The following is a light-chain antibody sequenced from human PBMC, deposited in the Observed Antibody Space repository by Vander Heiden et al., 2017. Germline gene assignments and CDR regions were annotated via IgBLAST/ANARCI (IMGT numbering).Light chain of an antibody. CDR2: AAS. CDR3: QSLRA. Sequence: DIQMTQSPSSLSASVGDRVTITCRASQGISNYLAGEQQKPGKVPKLLIYAASNLQSGVQSRFSGSGSGTDFTRTISSMEPDDVETYDGQSLRAFGQGTKVEIK. V-gene: IGKV1-27*01. CDR1: QGISNY. J-gene: IGKJ1*01.